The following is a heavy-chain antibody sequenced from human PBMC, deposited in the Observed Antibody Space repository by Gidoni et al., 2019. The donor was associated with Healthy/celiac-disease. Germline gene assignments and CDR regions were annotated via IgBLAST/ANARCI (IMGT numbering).Heavy chain of an antibody. Sequence: EVQLVESGGGLVKPGGSLRLSCAASGFTFSSYSMNWVRQAPGKGLEWVSSISSSSSYIYYADSVKGRFTISRDNAKNSLYLQMNSLRAEDTAVYYCAGHYYDSSGPAYYYYGMDVWGQGTTVTVSS. CDR1: GFTFSSYS. CDR3: AGHYYDSSGPAYYYYGMDV. V-gene: IGHV3-21*01. J-gene: IGHJ6*02. CDR2: ISSSSSYI. D-gene: IGHD3-22*01.